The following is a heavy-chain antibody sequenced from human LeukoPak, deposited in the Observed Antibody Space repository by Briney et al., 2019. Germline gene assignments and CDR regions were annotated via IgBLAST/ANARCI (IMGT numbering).Heavy chain of an antibody. J-gene: IGHJ5*02. CDR1: GFTFSSYW. D-gene: IGHD2-2*01. Sequence: GGSLRLSCAASGFTFSSYWMSWVRQAPGKGLEWVANIKQDGSEKYYVDSVKGRFTISRDNAKNSLYLQMNSLRAEDTAVYYCAKDRHAPGRYCSSAICFPFDIWGQGTLVTVSS. V-gene: IGHV3-7*03. CDR2: IKQDGSEK. CDR3: AKDRHAPGRYCSSAICFPFDI.